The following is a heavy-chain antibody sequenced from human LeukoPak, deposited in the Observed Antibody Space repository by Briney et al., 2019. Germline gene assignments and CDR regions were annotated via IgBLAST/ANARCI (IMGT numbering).Heavy chain of an antibody. J-gene: IGHJ6*03. CDR1: GFTFSSYA. V-gene: IGHV3-23*01. CDR2: ISGSGGST. D-gene: IGHD2-2*01. CDR3: ARRGDCSSTSCRHYYYYYMDV. Sequence: GGSLRLSCAASGFTFSSYAMSWVRQAPGKGLEWVSAISGSGGSTYYADSVKGRFTISRDNSKNTLHLQMNSLRAEDTAVYYCARRGDCSSTSCRHYYYYYMDVWGKGTTVTVSS.